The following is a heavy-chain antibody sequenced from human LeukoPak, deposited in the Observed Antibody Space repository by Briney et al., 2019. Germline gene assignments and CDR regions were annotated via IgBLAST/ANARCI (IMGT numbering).Heavy chain of an antibody. Sequence: SETLSLTCTVSGDSISTSNSYWGWIRQPPGKGLEWIGSIYYSGNTYYNASLKSRVTISVDTSKNQFSLKLSSVTAADTAVYYCARDSFLIDPWGQGTLVTVSS. CDR3: ARDSFLIDP. V-gene: IGHV4-39*02. CDR2: IYYSGNT. CDR1: GDSISTSNSY. J-gene: IGHJ5*02.